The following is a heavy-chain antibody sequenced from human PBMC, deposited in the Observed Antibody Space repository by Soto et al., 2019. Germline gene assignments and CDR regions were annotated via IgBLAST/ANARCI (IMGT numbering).Heavy chain of an antibody. J-gene: IGHJ4*02. Sequence: GGSLRLSCAASGFTFSSYWMSWVRQAPGKGLEWVANIKPDGSEKYYVDSVKGRFTSSRDNAKNSLYLQTNSLRAEDTAVYFCASSAYRKNGYWGQGTLVTVSS. V-gene: IGHV3-7*01. CDR1: GFTFSSYW. CDR3: ASSAYRKNGY. CDR2: IKPDGSEK.